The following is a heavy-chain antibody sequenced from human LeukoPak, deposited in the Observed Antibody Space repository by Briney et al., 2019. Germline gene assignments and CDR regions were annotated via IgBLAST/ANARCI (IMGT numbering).Heavy chain of an antibody. J-gene: IGHJ5*02. Sequence: GGSLRLSCAASGFTFSRYTINWVRQAPGKGLEWVSSISSSSSYIYYADSVKGRFTISRDNAKNSLYLQMNSLRAEDTAVYYCARTRDGYNTNWFDPWGQGTLVTVSS. V-gene: IGHV3-21*01. CDR1: GFTFSRYT. D-gene: IGHD5-24*01. CDR2: ISSSSSYI. CDR3: ARTRDGYNTNWFDP.